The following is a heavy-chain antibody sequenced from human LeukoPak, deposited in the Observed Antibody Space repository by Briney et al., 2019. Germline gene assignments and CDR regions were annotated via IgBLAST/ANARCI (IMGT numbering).Heavy chain of an antibody. J-gene: IGHJ4*02. Sequence: GGSLRLSCAASGFTFSRFRMSWVRQPPGKGLEWVANINQDGSEVYYVDSVKGRFTVSTDNAKNSLYLQMNSLRAEDTAVYYCARPLYYYDSSGYPNFDYWGQGTLVTVSS. CDR3: ARPLYYYDSSGYPNFDY. V-gene: IGHV3-7*01. D-gene: IGHD3-22*01. CDR2: INQDGSEV. CDR1: GFTFSRFR.